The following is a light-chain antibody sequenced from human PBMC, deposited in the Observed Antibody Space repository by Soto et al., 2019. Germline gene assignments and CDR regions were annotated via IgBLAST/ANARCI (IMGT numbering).Light chain of an antibody. Sequence: QSVLTQPASVSGSPGQTITISCTGTSSDIGGYNAVSWYQHHPGKAPKLIIYEVTHRPSGVPDRFSASKSGNTASLTISGLQAEDEADYYCNSFRVSHLYVFGTGTKVTVL. CDR3: NSFRVSHLYV. CDR1: SSDIGGYNA. V-gene: IGLV2-14*01. J-gene: IGLJ1*01. CDR2: EVT.